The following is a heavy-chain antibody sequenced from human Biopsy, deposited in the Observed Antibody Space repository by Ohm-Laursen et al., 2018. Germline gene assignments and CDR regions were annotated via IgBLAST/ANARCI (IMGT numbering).Heavy chain of an antibody. V-gene: IGHV4-59*08. CDR3: ARRDYRNGFKFDF. Sequence: SETLSLTCAISRGSISSNFWSWIRQPPGKGLEWIGYMSNSGSTNYSPSLESRVIMSVDTSKNQFSLRLSSVTAADTAVYYCARRDYRNGFKFDFWGQGTLVTVSS. CDR1: RGSISSNF. J-gene: IGHJ4*02. D-gene: IGHD3-16*01. CDR2: MSNSGST.